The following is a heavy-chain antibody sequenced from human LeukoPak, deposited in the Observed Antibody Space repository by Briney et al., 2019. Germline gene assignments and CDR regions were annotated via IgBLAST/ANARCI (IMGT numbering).Heavy chain of an antibody. D-gene: IGHD6-13*01. CDR3: AREEPIAAAGPLFDY. V-gene: IGHV7-4-1*02. Sequence: ASVKVSCKASGYTFTTYPMNWVRQAPGQGLEWMGWINTNTGNPTYAQGFTGRFVFSLDTSVSTAYLQISSLKAEDTAVYYCAREEPIAAAGPLFDYWGQGTLVTVSS. CDR1: GYTFTTYP. CDR2: INTNTGNP. J-gene: IGHJ4*02.